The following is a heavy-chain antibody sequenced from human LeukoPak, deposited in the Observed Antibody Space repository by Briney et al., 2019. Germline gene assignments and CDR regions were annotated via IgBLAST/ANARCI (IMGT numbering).Heavy chain of an antibody. V-gene: IGHV3-30*18. J-gene: IGHJ6*02. Sequence: PGGSLRLSCAASGFTFSRYGMYWVRQAPGKGLEWVAVIQFDGTNKYYADSVKGRFTISRDNSKNTLYLQMNSLRAEDTAVYYCAKDPIAVAGNNYYRMDVWGQGTTVSVSS. CDR1: GFTFSRYG. D-gene: IGHD6-19*01. CDR2: IQFDGTNK. CDR3: AKDPIAVAGNNYYRMDV.